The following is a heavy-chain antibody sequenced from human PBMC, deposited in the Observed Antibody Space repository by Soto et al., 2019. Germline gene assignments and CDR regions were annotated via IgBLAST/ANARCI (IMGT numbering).Heavy chain of an antibody. CDR3: ARDSYYDHIWGSSL. J-gene: IGHJ4*02. D-gene: IGHD3-16*01. Sequence: GGSLRLSCAASGFTVSSNYMSWVRQAPGKGLEWVSVIYSGGSTYYADSVKGRFTISRDNSKNTLYLQMNSLRAEDTAVYYCARDSYYDHIWGSSLWGQGTLVTVSS. CDR1: GFTVSSNY. CDR2: IYSGGST. V-gene: IGHV3-66*01.